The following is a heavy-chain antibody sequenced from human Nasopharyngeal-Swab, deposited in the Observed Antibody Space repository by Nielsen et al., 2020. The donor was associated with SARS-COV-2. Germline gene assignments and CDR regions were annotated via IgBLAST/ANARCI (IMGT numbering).Heavy chain of an antibody. J-gene: IGHJ5*02. D-gene: IGHD2-15*01. Sequence: ASVKVSCKVSGYTLTELSMHWVRQAPGKGLEWVGGFDPEDGETIYAQKFQGRVTITRDTSASTAYMELSSLRSEDTAVYYCARDTDVGDCSGGSCYSSWFDPWGQGTLVTVSS. CDR2: FDPEDGET. V-gene: IGHV1-24*01. CDR3: ARDTDVGDCSGGSCYSSWFDP. CDR1: GYTLTELS.